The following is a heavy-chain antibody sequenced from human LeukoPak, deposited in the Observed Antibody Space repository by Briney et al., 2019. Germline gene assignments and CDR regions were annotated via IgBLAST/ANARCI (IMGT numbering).Heavy chain of an antibody. D-gene: IGHD6-13*01. CDR2: LNSCSTNP. J-gene: IGHJ4*02. CDR3: ARYFLAAGHY. Sequence: PGGSLRLPCEASGFIFSSYTMNWIRQPPGKGLEWVAPLNSCSTNPYYADSVKGRFTISRDDAKKSLYLQMTSLRVEDTSVYYCARYFLAAGHYWGQGTLVTVSS. V-gene: IGHV3-21*01. CDR1: GFIFSSYT.